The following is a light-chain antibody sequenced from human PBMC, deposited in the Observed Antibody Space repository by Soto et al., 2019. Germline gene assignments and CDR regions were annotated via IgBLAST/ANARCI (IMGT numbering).Light chain of an antibody. CDR2: AAS. Sequence: DIQMTQSPSSVSASVGDRVTITCRASRGIDIYLAWYQQKPGKAPKLLIYAASTLQSGVPSRFRGSGSGTDFTLTISSLQPEDFATYFCQQANSLPYTFGLGTKLEIK. CDR3: QQANSLPYT. J-gene: IGKJ2*01. CDR1: RGIDIY. V-gene: IGKV1-12*01.